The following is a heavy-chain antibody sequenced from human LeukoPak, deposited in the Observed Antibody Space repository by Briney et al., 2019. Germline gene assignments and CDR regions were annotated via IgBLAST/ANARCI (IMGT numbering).Heavy chain of an antibody. CDR1: GYTFTSYY. CDR2: MNPNSGNT. CDR3: ARGHYYDSSGEDAFDI. J-gene: IGHJ3*02. D-gene: IGHD3-22*01. Sequence: ASVKVSCKASGYTFTSYYMHWVRQAPGQGLEWMGWMNPNSGNTGYAQKFQGRVTMTRNTSISTAYMELSSLRSDDTAVYYCARGHYYDSSGEDAFDIWGQGTMVTVSS. V-gene: IGHV1-8*02.